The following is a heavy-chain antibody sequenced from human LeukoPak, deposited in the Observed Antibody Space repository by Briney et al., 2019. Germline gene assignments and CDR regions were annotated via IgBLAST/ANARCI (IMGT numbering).Heavy chain of an antibody. J-gene: IGHJ4*02. CDR3: ARDAAYGYDRFDY. CDR2: IRYDGRNK. V-gene: IGHV3-30*02. Sequence: GGSLRLSCAASGFTFSSCGMHWVRQAPGKGLEWVAFIRYDGRNKYYADSVKGRFTISRDNAKNSLYLQMNSLRAEDTAIYYCARDAAYGYDRFDYWGQGTQVTVSS. CDR1: GFTFSSCG. D-gene: IGHD5-18*01.